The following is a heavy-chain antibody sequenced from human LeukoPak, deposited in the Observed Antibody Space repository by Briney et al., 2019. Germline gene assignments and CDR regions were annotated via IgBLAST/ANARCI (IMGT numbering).Heavy chain of an antibody. V-gene: IGHV1-24*01. J-gene: IGHJ4*02. CDR2: SDPEDGER. Sequence: ASVKVSCKVSGKTLSDLSIHWLRQPPGKGLEWLGGSDPEDGERIYAQMFQGRVTMTEDTSIDTAYMELSSLRSEDTAVYYCETGFTTMAVDYFDYWGQGTLVTVSP. CDR1: GKTLSDLS. CDR3: ETGFTTMAVDYFDY. D-gene: IGHD5-18*01.